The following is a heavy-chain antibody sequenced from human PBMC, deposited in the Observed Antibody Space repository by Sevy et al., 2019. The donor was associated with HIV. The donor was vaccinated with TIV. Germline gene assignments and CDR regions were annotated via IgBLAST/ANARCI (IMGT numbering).Heavy chain of an antibody. CDR2: IYQSGTT. CDR1: GYSISSGYY. J-gene: IGHJ6*02. Sequence: SENLSLTCTVSGYSISSGYYWGWIRQPPGKGLEWIGRIYQSGTTYSNPSLKSRVTVSVDTSKNQFSLKLSSVTAADTAVYCCARDSEGREFYYGMDVWGPGTTVTVSS. CDR3: ARDSEGREFYYGMDV. D-gene: IGHD3-10*01. V-gene: IGHV4-38-2*02.